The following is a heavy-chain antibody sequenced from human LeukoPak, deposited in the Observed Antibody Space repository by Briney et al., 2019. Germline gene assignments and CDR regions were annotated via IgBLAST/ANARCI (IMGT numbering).Heavy chain of an antibody. CDR3: ARDMVRGVIIGHDAFDI. J-gene: IGHJ3*02. CDR2: IRYDGNNK. Sequence: GGSLRLSCAASGFTFSDYGMHWVRQAPGKGLEWVTFIRYDGNNKYYADSVKGRFTISRDSSKNTLYLQMNSLRAEDTAVYYCARDMVRGVIIGHDAFDIWGQGTMVTVSS. V-gene: IGHV3-30*02. D-gene: IGHD3-10*01. CDR1: GFTFSDYG.